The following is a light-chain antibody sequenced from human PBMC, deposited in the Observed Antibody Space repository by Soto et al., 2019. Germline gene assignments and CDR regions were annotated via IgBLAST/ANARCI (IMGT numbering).Light chain of an antibody. J-gene: IGKJ5*01. V-gene: IGKV3-11*01. CDR3: QLRTSWPIT. Sequence: GMTHSAGTLSLTPRERATLSCRASQSVSSNLAWDQQKPGQAPRLLIYGASTSATGIPARFSGSGSGTDFTLTINSLEPEDFAVYYCQLRTSWPITFGQGTRL. CDR1: QSVSSN. CDR2: GAS.